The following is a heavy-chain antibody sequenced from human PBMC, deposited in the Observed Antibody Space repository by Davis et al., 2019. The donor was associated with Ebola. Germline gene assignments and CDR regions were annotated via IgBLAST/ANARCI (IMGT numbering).Heavy chain of an antibody. CDR3: ARWHSSSPRAYYYYGMDV. J-gene: IGHJ6*02. V-gene: IGHV1-46*01. CDR1: GYTFTSYY. D-gene: IGHD6-6*01. CDR2: INPSGGST. Sequence: ASVKVSCKASGYTFTSYYMHWVRQAPGQGLEWMGIINPSGGSTSYAQKFQGRVTITADKSTSTAYMELSSLRSEDTAVYYCARWHSSSPRAYYYYGMDVWGQGTTVTVSS.